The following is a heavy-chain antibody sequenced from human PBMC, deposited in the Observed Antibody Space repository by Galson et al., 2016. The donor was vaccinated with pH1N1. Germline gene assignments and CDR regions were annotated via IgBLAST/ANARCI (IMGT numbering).Heavy chain of an antibody. CDR1: GVTFSSSS. CDR3: ARQRTGYYDGMDAFDV. CDR2: VIAIFRTT. Sequence: SVKVSCKVSGVTFSSSSISWVRQAPGQGLEWMGGVIAIFRTTSFAQRFKDRVTITTDESTTTAFMELNSLKSDDTAIYYCARQRTGYYDGMDAFDVWGQGTRVTVSS. J-gene: IGHJ3*01. D-gene: IGHD3/OR15-3a*01. V-gene: IGHV1-69*05.